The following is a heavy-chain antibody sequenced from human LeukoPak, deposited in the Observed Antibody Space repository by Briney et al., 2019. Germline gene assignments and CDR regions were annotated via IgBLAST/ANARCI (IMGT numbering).Heavy chain of an antibody. V-gene: IGHV3-30*02. D-gene: IGHD5-18*01. CDR2: IRYDGSNK. J-gene: IGHJ4*02. CDR3: AKDERGYSYGYAVDY. CDR1: GFSFSNYG. Sequence: WGSLRLSCVASGFSFSNYGMHWVRQAPGKGLEWVAFIRYDGSNKYYADSVKGRFTISRDNSKNTLYLQMNSLRAEDTAVYFCAKDERGYSYGYAVDYWGQGTLVTVSS.